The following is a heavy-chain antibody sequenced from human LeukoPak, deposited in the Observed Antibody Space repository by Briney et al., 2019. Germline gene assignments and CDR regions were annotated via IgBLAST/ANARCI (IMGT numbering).Heavy chain of an antibody. CDR3: ARGTYGYYMDV. CDR2: IYRSGST. CDR1: NYSISNSLY. V-gene: IGHV4-38-2*02. J-gene: IGHJ6*03. Sequence: PSDPLSLTCSGSNYSISNSLYLGSLRQPPGNGLEWIGSIYRSGSTLYNPSLKSRLTISLDTSKNQFSLKLSSVTAADTAVYFCARGTYGYYMDVWGKGTTVTVSS. D-gene: IGHD4-17*01.